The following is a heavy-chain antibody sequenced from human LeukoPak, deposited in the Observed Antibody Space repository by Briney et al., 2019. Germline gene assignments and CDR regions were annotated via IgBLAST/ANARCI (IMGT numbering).Heavy chain of an antibody. J-gene: IGHJ5*02. V-gene: IGHV1-2*02. CDR1: LYTFTGHY. CDR3: ARSYDFWSGPPFDP. Sequence: ASVKVSCKPSLYTFTGHYMHWVRQAPGQGLEGMGWINPNSGGTKYAQKFQGRVTLTRDTSISTAYMELSRLRCDDTAVYYCARSYDFWSGPPFDPWGQGALVTVSS. D-gene: IGHD3-3*01. CDR2: INPNSGGT.